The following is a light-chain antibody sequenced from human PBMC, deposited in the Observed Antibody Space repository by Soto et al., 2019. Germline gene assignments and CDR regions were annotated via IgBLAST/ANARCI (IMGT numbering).Light chain of an antibody. CDR1: RSVSDC. CDR3: QQSKSFPLT. CDR2: AAS. J-gene: IGKJ4*01. V-gene: IGKV1-39*01. Sequence: DIQLTLSPSFLSASVGDRVTITCRASRSVSDCSNWDKQQPGEAPELLIFAASTGQSELPSKHSGSGSGTDFSLTIISLPPEDSGTYYCQQSKSFPLTFGGGTKVDTK.